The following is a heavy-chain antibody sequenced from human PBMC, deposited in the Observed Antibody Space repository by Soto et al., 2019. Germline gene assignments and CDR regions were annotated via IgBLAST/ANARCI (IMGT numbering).Heavy chain of an antibody. CDR2: ISWNSGSI. CDR3: AKDMTRYYYYMDV. Sequence: GGSLRLSCAASGFTFDDYAMHWVRQAPGKGLEWVSGISWNSGSIGYADSVKGRFTISRDNAKNSLYLQMNSLRAEDTALYYCAKDMTRYYYYMDVWGKGTTVTVSS. V-gene: IGHV3-9*01. J-gene: IGHJ6*03. CDR1: GFTFDDYA.